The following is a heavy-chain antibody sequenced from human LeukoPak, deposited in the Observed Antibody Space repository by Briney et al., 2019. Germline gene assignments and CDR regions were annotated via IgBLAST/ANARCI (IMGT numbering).Heavy chain of an antibody. Sequence: GGSLRLSCAASGFTFSSYSMNWVRQAPGKGLEWVALIWYDGSNKYYTDSVKGRLTVSRDNSKDTLFLQMNSLRAEDTAVYYCAREGPRGNSQFDYWGQGTLVTVSS. V-gene: IGHV3-33*08. CDR1: GFTFSSYS. CDR3: AREGPRGNSQFDY. J-gene: IGHJ4*02. CDR2: IWYDGSNK. D-gene: IGHD2/OR15-2a*01.